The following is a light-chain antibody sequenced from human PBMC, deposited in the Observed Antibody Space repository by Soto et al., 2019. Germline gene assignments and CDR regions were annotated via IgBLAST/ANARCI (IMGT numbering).Light chain of an antibody. CDR1: QGMSNY. CDR3: QQFNNYPRT. CDR2: TAS. V-gene: IGKV1-9*01. J-gene: IGKJ2*01. Sequence: DIQVTQSPSFLSASVGDRVSITCRASQGMSNYLAWYQQKPGRAPKLLIYTASTLHSGVPSRFSGSGSGTEFTLTISSLQPEDFATYYCQQFNNYPRTFGQGTKVDIK.